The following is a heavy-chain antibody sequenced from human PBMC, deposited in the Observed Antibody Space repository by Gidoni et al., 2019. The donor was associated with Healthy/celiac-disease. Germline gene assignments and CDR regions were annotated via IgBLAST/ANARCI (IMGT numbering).Heavy chain of an antibody. CDR2: TRNKANSYTT. D-gene: IGHD3-10*01. J-gene: IGHJ4*02. V-gene: IGHV3-72*01. Sequence: EVQLVASGGGLVQPGGSLRLSCAASGFPFSDHYMDWARQAPGKGLEWVGRTRNKANSYTTEYAASVKGRFTISRDDSKNSLYLQMNSLKTEDTAVYYCAREGSFMDGFDYWGQGTLVTVSS. CDR3: AREGSFMDGFDY. CDR1: GFPFSDHY.